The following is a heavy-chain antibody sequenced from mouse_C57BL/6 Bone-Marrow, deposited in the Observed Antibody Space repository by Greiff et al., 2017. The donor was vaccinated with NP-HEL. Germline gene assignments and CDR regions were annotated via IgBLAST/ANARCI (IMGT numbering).Heavy chain of an antibody. J-gene: IGHJ4*01. CDR2: IDPEDGDT. D-gene: IGHD2-4*01. Sequence: VQLQQSGAELVRPGASVKLSCTASGFNIKDYYMHWVKQRPEQGLEWIGRIDPEDGDTEYAPKFQGKATMTADTSSNTAYLQLSSLTSEDTAVYYCTTYYDYVYYAMDYWGQGTSVTVAS. CDR1: GFNIKDYY. V-gene: IGHV14-1*01. CDR3: TTYYDYVYYAMDY.